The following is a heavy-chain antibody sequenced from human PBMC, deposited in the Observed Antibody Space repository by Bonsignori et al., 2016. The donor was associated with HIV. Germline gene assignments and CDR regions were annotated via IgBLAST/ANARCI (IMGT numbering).Heavy chain of an antibody. D-gene: IGHD6-13*01. V-gene: IGHV3-74*01. CDR2: INSDGSTS. Sequence: EVQLEESGGGLLRPGGSLRLSCAASGFTFNRYWMHWVRQAPGKGLVWVSRINSDGSTSTYADFVKGRFTISRDNTRNTLYLQMNSLRAEDTAVYYCARVQGIAAAGHETGFDLWG. CDR1: GFTFNRYW. CDR3: ARVQGIAAAGHETGFDL. J-gene: IGHJ4*01.